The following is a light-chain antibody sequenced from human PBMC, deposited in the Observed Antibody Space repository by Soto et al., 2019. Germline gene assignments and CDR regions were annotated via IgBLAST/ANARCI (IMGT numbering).Light chain of an antibody. J-gene: IGKJ5*01. CDR2: DAS. V-gene: IGKV3-11*01. CDR1: QSVSSY. Sequence: EIVLTQSPATVSLSPGERATLSCRASQSVSSYLAWYQQRPGQAPSPLIYDASSRATGIPARFSGSGSGTDFTLTISSLEPEDFAVYYCQQRSNWPSITFGQGTRLEIK. CDR3: QQRSNWPSIT.